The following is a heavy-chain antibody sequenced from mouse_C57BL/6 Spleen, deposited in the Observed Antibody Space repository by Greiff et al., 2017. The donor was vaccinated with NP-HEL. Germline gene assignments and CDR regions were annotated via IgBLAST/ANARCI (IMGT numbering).Heavy chain of an antibody. D-gene: IGHD1-1*01. CDR1: GYTFTSYW. J-gene: IGHJ2*01. CDR2: IYPGSGST. Sequence: QVHVKQPGAELVKPGASVKMSCKASGYTFTSYWITWVKQRPGQGLEWIGDIYPGSGSTNYNEKFKSKATLTVDTSSSTAYMQLSSLTSEDSAVYYCARRGYYGSSYDYFDYWGQGTTLTVSS. V-gene: IGHV1-55*01. CDR3: ARRGYYGSSYDYFDY.